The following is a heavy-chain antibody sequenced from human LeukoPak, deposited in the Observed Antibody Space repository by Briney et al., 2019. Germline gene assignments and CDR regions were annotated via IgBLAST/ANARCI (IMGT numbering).Heavy chain of an antibody. CDR1: GGSINSHY. CDR2: IFNSGTT. D-gene: IGHD6-13*01. Sequence: PSETLSLTCSVSGGSINSHYWSWIRRPPGQRMEWIGYIFNSGTTNYNPSLRSRVTMSVDTSRDQLFLRLSSVTAADTAIYYCASRPAGTTWYGVFDYWSQGTLVTVSS. J-gene: IGHJ4*02. V-gene: IGHV4-59*11. CDR3: ASRPAGTTWYGVFDY.